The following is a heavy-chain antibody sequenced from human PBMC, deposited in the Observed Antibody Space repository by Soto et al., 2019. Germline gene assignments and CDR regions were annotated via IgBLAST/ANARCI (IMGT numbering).Heavy chain of an antibody. V-gene: IGHV1-18*01. CDR2: ISTYNGNT. D-gene: IGHD6-13*01. CDR1: GYTFTSYD. CDR3: AREMGQQLDY. Sequence: QVQLVQSGAEVKKPGASVKVSCKASGYTFTSYDISWVRQAPGQGLEWMGWISTYNGNTNYAQKLQGRVTMTTDTSTSTGYVELRGLSSDDTAGYYCAREMGQQLDYWGQGTLVTVTS. J-gene: IGHJ4*02.